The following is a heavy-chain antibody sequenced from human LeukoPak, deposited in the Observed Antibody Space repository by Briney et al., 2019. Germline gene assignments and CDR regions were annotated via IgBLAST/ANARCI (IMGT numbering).Heavy chain of an antibody. CDR2: ISYDGSNK. D-gene: IGHD3-10*01. V-gene: IGHV3-30*18. CDR3: AKDFSTMVRGVPHY. Sequence: GGSLRLSCAASGFTFSSYGMHWVRQAPGKGLEWVAVISYDGSNKYYADSVKGRFTISRDNSKNTLYLQMNSLRAEGTAVYYCAKDFSTMVRGVPHYWGQGTLVTVSS. J-gene: IGHJ4*02. CDR1: GFTFSSYG.